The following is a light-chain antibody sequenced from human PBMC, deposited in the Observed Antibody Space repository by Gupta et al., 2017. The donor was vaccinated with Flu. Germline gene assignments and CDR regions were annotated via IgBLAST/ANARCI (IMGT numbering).Light chain of an antibody. Sequence: PSYVSASVGDRVTLTCRASQGIGNYLAWYQQRPGEVPKLLIYRASTLQSGVSTRFSGSGSGTDFTLTISSLQPDDFATYYCQKYQSAPFTFGHGTXVDI. V-gene: IGKV1-27*01. J-gene: IGKJ3*01. CDR3: QKYQSAPFT. CDR1: QGIGNY. CDR2: RAS.